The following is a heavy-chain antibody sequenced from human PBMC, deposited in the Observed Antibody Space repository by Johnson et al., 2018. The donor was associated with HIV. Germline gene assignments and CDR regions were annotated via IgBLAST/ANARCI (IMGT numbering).Heavy chain of an antibody. V-gene: IGHV3-30*02. J-gene: IGHJ3*02. D-gene: IGHD4-17*01. CDR1: GFTFNSYG. Sequence: QVQLVESGGGVVQPGGSLRLSCAASGFTFNSYGMHWVRQAPGKGLEWVTFIRYDGSDTYYADSVKGRFTISRDNSKNTLYLQMNSLRAEDTAVYYCAKVYGFDYGDYYDAFDIWGQGTMVTVSS. CDR2: IRYDGSDT. CDR3: AKVYGFDYGDYYDAFDI.